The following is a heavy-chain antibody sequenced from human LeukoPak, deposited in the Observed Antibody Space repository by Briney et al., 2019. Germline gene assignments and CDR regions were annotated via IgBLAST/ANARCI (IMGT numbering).Heavy chain of an antibody. J-gene: IGHJ4*02. V-gene: IGHV3-23*01. CDR3: AKYIRYLDY. D-gene: IGHD1-14*01. CDR2: ISYSGGST. CDR1: GFTFSSYA. Sequence: PGGSLRLSCAASGFTFSSYAMSWVRQAPGKGLEWVSTISYSGGSTFYADSVKGRFTISRDNSEDTLYLQINSLRAEDTAVYYCAKYIRYLDYWGQGTLVTVSS.